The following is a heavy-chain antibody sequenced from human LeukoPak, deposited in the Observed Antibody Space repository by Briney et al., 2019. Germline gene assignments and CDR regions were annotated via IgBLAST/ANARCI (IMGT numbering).Heavy chain of an antibody. CDR2: ISSSSSYI. D-gene: IGHD6-13*01. CDR3: ARGSAADFDY. CDR1: GFTFSLYS. V-gene: IGHV3-21*01. J-gene: IGHJ4*02. Sequence: PGGSLRLSCAASGFTFSLYSLNWVRQAPGKGLEWVSSISSSSSYIYCADSVKGRFTISRDNAKNSLYLQMNSLRAEDTAVYYCARGSAADFDYWGQGTLVTVSS.